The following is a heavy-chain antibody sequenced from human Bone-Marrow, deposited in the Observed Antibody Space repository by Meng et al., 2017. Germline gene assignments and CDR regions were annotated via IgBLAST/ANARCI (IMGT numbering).Heavy chain of an antibody. Sequence: QLQLQDAGPGLVKLPETLSFTCTASGGSISGSSSYYWAWVRQPPGKGLEWVGSIFYSGSTYYNRSLKGRVTISADTSKNQFSLKLSSVTAADTAVFYCARHFESPSFETWGQGILVTVSS. CDR1: GGSISGSSSYY. V-gene: IGHV4-39*01. CDR2: IFYSGST. D-gene: IGHD3-9*01. CDR3: ARHFESPSFET. J-gene: IGHJ5*02.